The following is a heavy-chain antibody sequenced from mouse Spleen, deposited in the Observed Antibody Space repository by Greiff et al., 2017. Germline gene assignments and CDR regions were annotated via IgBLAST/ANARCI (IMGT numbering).Heavy chain of an antibody. CDR2: INPNYGTT. CDR1: GYSFTDYN. D-gene: IGHD1-1*01. V-gene: IGHV1-39*01. Sequence: EVQLQQSGPELVKPGASVKISCKASGYSFTDYNMNWVKQSNGKSLEWIGVINPNYGTTSYNQKFKGKATLTVDQSSSTAYMQLISLTSEDSAVYYCARIGYYGSRRYFDVWGTGTTVTVSS. CDR3: ARIGYYGSRRYFDV. J-gene: IGHJ1*03.